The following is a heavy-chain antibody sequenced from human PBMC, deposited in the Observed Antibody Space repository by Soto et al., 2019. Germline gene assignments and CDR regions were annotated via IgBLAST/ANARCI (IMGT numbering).Heavy chain of an antibody. J-gene: IGHJ6*02. CDR2: IIPTFGRT. V-gene: IGHV1-69*13. Sequence: GASVKVSCKASGGTFSSYAISWVRRAPGKGLEWMGKIIPTFGRTNYAQKFQGRLTISADDSTSTAYMELSSLLSEDTAVYYCARDPLSSFAMDVWGQGTTVTVSS. D-gene: IGHD3-10*02. CDR3: ARDPLSSFAMDV. CDR1: GGTFSSYA.